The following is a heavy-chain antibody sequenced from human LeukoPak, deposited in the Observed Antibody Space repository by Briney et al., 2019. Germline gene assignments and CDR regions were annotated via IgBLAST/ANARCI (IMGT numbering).Heavy chain of an antibody. D-gene: IGHD3-22*01. CDR2: ISAYNGNT. CDR1: GYTFTSYY. V-gene: IGHV1-18*04. J-gene: IGHJ4*02. CDR3: ARVTITMIVVAHDY. Sequence: GASVKVSCKASGYTFTSYYMHWVRQAPGQGLEWMGWISAYNGNTNYAQKLQGRVTMTTDTSTSTAYMELRSLRSDDTAVYYCARVTITMIVVAHDYWGQGTLVTVSS.